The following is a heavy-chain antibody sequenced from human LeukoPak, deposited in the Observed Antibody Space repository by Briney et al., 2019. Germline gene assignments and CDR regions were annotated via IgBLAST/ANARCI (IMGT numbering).Heavy chain of an antibody. CDR1: SGSISSSSYY. V-gene: IGHV4-39*01. Sequence: SETLSLTCTVSSGSISSSSYYWGWIRQPPGKGLEWIGSIYYSGSTYYNPSLKSRVSISKDASKNQFSLKVSSVTAADTAVYYCARLRTMIGVGYWGQGTLVTVSS. CDR2: IYYSGST. J-gene: IGHJ4*02. CDR3: ARLRTMIGVGY. D-gene: IGHD3-22*01.